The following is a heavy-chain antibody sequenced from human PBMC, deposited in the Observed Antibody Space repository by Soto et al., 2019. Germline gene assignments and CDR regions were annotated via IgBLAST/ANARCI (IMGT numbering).Heavy chain of an antibody. CDR1: GGSIIIYY. V-gene: IGHV4-59*01. D-gene: IGHD6-19*01. Sequence: SEPLCLTCTVSGGSIIIYYWSWIRQPPGKGLEWIGYIYYSGSTNYNPSLKSRVTISVDTSKNQFSLKLSSVTAADTAVYYCARWGQWLDSYYGMDVWGQGTTVTVSS. J-gene: IGHJ6*02. CDR2: IYYSGST. CDR3: ARWGQWLDSYYGMDV.